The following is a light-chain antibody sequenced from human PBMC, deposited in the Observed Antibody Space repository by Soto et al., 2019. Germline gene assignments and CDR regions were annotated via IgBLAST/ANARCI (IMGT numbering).Light chain of an antibody. V-gene: IGKV3-15*01. J-gene: IGKJ2*01. Sequence: EIVMTQSPATLSVSPGERATLSRRASQSVSSNLAWYQQKPGQAPRLLIYGASTRATGIPARFSGSGSGTEFTLTISSLQSEDFAVYYCQQYNNWQNTFGQGTKLEIK. CDR3: QQYNNWQNT. CDR2: GAS. CDR1: QSVSSN.